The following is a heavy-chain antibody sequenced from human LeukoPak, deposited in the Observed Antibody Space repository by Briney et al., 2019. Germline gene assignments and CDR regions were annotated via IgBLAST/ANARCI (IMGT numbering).Heavy chain of an antibody. D-gene: IGHD3-22*01. CDR2: ISGSGGST. J-gene: IGHJ4*02. CDR3: ARGHDYDSSVAY. Sequence: GGPLRLSCAASGFTFSSYAMSWVRQAPGKGLEWVSAISGSGGSTYYADSVKGRFTISRDNSKNTLYLQMNSLRAEDTAVYYCARGHDYDSSVAYWGQGTLVTVSS. V-gene: IGHV3-23*01. CDR1: GFTFSSYA.